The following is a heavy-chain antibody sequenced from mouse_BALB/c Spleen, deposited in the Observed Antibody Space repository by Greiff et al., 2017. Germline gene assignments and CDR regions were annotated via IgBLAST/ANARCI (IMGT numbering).Heavy chain of an antibody. Sequence: EVQGVESGGGLVKPGGSLKLSCAASGFTFSDYYMYWVRQTPEKRLEWVATISDGGSYTYYPDSVKGRFTISRDNAKNNLYLQMSSLKSEDTAMYYCARGTGTRAMDYWGQGTSVTVSS. CDR2: ISDGGSYT. CDR3: ARGTGTRAMDY. D-gene: IGHD4-1*01. CDR1: GFTFSDYY. V-gene: IGHV5-4*02. J-gene: IGHJ4*01.